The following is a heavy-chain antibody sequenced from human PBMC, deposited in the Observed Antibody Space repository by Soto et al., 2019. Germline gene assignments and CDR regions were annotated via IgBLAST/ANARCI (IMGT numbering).Heavy chain of an antibody. Sequence: QLQLQESGPGLVKPSETLSLTCSVSGDSINSDKYYWGWIRQPPGKGLEWIGSIYFSGNTYYNPSLQTRVTISLDTSKSQFSLKLNSVTAADSAVYFCARLEGLATISYYFDFWGQGALVTVSS. CDR3: ARLEGLATISYYFDF. D-gene: IGHD3-9*01. CDR1: GDSINSDKYY. V-gene: IGHV4-39*01. CDR2: IYFSGNT. J-gene: IGHJ4*02.